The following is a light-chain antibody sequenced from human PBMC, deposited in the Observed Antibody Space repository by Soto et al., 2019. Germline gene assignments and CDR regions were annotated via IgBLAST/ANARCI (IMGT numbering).Light chain of an antibody. J-gene: IGLJ1*01. CDR2: DDN. CDR1: NIGSKS. CDR3: AAWDDYLDGYV. V-gene: IGLV3-21*02. Sequence: SYELTQPPSVSVAPGQTARITCGGNNIGSKSVHWYQQKPGQAPVLVVYDDNDRPSGIPERFSGSDSGNTATLTISRVEAGDEADYYCAAWDDYLDGYVFGAGTKLTVL.